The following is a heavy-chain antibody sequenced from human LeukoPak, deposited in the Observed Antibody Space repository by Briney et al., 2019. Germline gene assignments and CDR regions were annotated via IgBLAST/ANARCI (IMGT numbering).Heavy chain of an antibody. CDR2: ISVSGGST. J-gene: IGHJ4*02. CDR1: GFTFSSYA. V-gene: IGHV3-23*01. CDR3: AKERKTYDFWSGYSFDY. D-gene: IGHD3-3*01. Sequence: GGSLRLSCAASGFTFSSYAMNWVRQAPGKGLQWVSAISVSGGSTYYADSVKGRFTISRDNSKNTLYLQMNSLRAEDTAVYYCAKERKTYDFWSGYSFDYWGQGTLVTVSS.